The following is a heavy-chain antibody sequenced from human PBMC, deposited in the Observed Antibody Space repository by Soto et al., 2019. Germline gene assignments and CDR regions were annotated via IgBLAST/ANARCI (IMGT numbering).Heavy chain of an antibody. CDR1: GFTFSNYA. CDR2: ISSYGGST. D-gene: IGHD5-12*01. V-gene: IGHV3-64*01. CDR3: ARRDGYNFDY. Sequence: EVQLVESGGGLVQPGGSLRLSCAAWGFTFSNYAMHWVRQARGEGLEYVSDISSYGGSTYYATSVKGRFTISRDNSKNTLYLQMGSLRAEDMAVYYCARRDGYNFDYWGQGTLVTVSS. J-gene: IGHJ4*02.